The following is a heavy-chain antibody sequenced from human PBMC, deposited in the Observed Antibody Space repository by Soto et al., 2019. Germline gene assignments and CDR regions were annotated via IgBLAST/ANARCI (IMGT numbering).Heavy chain of an antibody. Sequence: SVKVSCKASGRTFSSYAISWVRQAPGQRLEWMGGIIPILVTANYAQKFQGRVTITADKSTSTAYMELSSLRSEDTAVYYCARVLVDSYSSGWTNWFDPWGQGTLVTVSS. CDR1: GRTFSSYA. CDR2: IIPILVTA. V-gene: IGHV1-69*06. J-gene: IGHJ5*02. CDR3: ARVLVDSYSSGWTNWFDP. D-gene: IGHD6-19*01.